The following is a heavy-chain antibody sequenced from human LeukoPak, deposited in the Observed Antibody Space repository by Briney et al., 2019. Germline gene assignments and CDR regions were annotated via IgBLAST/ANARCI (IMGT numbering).Heavy chain of an antibody. CDR1: GYTFTSYV. CDR2: LNPNSGNT. Sequence: ASVKVSCKASGYTFTSYVHWVRQATGQGLEWMGWLNPNSGNTGYSQKFQGRVTMTRNTSITTAYMELSSLRSEDTAVYYCATVDPARSRSLAVAGYFDYWGQGTLVTVSS. CDR3: ATVDPARSRSLAVAGYFDY. J-gene: IGHJ4*02. D-gene: IGHD6-19*01. V-gene: IGHV1-8*01.